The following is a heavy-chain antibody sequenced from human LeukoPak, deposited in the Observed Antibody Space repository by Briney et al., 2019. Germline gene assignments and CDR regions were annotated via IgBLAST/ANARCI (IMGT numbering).Heavy chain of an antibody. CDR2: ISTNGGST. J-gene: IGHJ6*04. D-gene: IGHD3-10*02. Sequence: GGSLRLSCAASGFTFSSYAMHWVRQAPGKGLEYVSGISTNGGSTYYADSVKGRFTISRDNSKNTLFLQMGSLRAEDTAVYYCAELGITMIGGVWGKGTTVTISS. CDR1: GFTFSSYA. V-gene: IGHV3-64*02. CDR3: AELGITMIGGV.